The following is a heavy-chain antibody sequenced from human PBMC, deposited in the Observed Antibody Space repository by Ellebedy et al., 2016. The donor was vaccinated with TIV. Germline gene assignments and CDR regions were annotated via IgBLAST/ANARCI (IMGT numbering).Heavy chain of an antibody. CDR2: ISGSGGST. Sequence: GESLKISXAVSGFTFSSYAMSWVRQAPGKGLEWVSAISGSGGSTYYADSVKGRFTISRDNSKNTLYLQMNSLRAEDTAVYYCAREYCGGRYYYYYYGMDVWGQGTTVTVSS. J-gene: IGHJ6*02. V-gene: IGHV3-23*01. CDR1: GFTFSSYA. CDR3: AREYCGGRYYYYYYGMDV. D-gene: IGHD2-21*02.